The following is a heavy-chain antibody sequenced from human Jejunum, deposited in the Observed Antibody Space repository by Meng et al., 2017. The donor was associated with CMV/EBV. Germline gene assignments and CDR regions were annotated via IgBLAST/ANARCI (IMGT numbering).Heavy chain of an antibody. CDR3: ARDSGIAAAGTHGMDV. Sequence: TFSGYYMHWVRQAPGQGLEWMGRINPNNGGAEYAQKFQGRVTMTRDTSTSTVYMELSSLRSEDTAVYYCARDSGIAAAGTHGMDVWGQGTTVTVSS. D-gene: IGHD6-13*01. J-gene: IGHJ6*02. CDR1: TFSGYY. CDR2: INPNNGGA. V-gene: IGHV1-2*06.